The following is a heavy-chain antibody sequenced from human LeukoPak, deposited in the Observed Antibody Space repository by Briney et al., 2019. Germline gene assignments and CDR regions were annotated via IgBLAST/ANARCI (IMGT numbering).Heavy chain of an antibody. Sequence: NPSETLSLTCTVSGGSINSHSYYWGWIRQPPGKGLEWIGRVYYDGTSYSNPSLQSRAAVFVDTSRDQFSLDLSFVTAADTALYYCVRHVSTNTGYFDSCGQGTLVSVSS. V-gene: IGHV4-39*01. D-gene: IGHD5-24*01. J-gene: IGHJ4*02. CDR1: GGSINSHSYY. CDR2: VYYDGTS. CDR3: VRHVSTNTGYFDS.